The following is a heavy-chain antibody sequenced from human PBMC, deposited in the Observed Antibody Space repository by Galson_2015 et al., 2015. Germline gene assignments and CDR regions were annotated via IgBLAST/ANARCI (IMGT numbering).Heavy chain of an antibody. CDR3: ARDGGRWELLSFLDY. V-gene: IGHV3-74*01. Sequence: SLRLSCAASGFTFSSYWMHWVRQAPGKGLVWVSRINSDGSSTSYADSVKGRFTISRDNAKNTLYLQMNSLRAEDTAVYYCARDGGRWELLSFLDYWGQGTLVTVSS. CDR1: GFTFSSYW. D-gene: IGHD1-26*01. J-gene: IGHJ4*02. CDR2: INSDGSST.